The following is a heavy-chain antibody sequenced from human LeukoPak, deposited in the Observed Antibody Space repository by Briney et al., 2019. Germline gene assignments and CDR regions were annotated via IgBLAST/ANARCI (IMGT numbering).Heavy chain of an antibody. J-gene: IGHJ6*03. CDR2: INPNSGGT. V-gene: IGHV1-2*02. Sequence: ASVTVSCKASGYTFTGYYMHWVRQAPGQGLEWMGWINPNSGGTNYAQKFQGRVTMTRDTSISTAYMELSRLKSDDTAVYYCARGGTYYDFWSGYYTNYYYYMDVWGKGTTVTVSS. CDR3: ARGGTYYDFWSGYYTNYYYYMDV. D-gene: IGHD3-3*01. CDR1: GYTFTGYY.